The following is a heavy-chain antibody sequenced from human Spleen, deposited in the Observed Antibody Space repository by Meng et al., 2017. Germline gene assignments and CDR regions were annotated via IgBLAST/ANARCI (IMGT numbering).Heavy chain of an antibody. CDR3: ARDPNAREFA. CDR2: ISGSGGST. J-gene: IGHJ5*02. V-gene: IGHV3-23*04. Sequence: EMQMVESGGGFVLTGGSLRLSCAASGFTFSSYAMSWVRQAPGKGLEWVSAISGSGGSTYYADSVKGRFTISRDKSKNTMYLQMNSLRVEDTAIYYCARDPNAREFAWGQGTLVTVSS. CDR1: GFTFSSYA.